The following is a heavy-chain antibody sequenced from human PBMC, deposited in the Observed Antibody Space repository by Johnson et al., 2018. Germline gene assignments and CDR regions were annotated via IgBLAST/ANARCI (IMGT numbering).Heavy chain of an antibody. CDR2: ISQDGSMI. V-gene: IGHV3-74*01. D-gene: IGHD3-22*01. CDR1: GFDVSGHW. Sequence: VQLQESGGGLVQPGGSVRLSCVASGFDVSGHWMHWVRQTPERGLEWVSHISQDGSMIGYGGAVEGRFTISRDNAKNTVYLQMNSLRVEDTAVYYCAKNQGHLIVVVITSKDYYGMDVWGQGTTVTVSS. J-gene: IGHJ6*02. CDR3: AKNQGHLIVVVITSKDYYGMDV.